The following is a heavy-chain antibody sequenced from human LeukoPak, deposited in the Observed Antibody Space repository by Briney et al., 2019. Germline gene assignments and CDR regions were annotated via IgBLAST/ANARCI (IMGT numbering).Heavy chain of an antibody. V-gene: IGHV4-59*01. Sequence: SETLSLTCTVSGGSISSYYWSWIRQPPGKGLEWIGYIHYSGSTNYNPSLKSRVTISGDTSQNQFSLKLNSVTAADTAMYYCARAFGCYPGICGFDIWGQGTMVTVSS. J-gene: IGHJ3*02. CDR3: ARAFGCYPGICGFDI. CDR2: IHYSGST. CDR1: GGSISSYY. D-gene: IGHD2-15*01.